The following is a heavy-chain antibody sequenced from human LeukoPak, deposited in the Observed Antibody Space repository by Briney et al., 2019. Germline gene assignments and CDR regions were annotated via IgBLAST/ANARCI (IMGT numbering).Heavy chain of an antibody. J-gene: IGHJ6*02. D-gene: IGHD4-4*01. Sequence: SQTLSLTCAVSGGSISSGGYSWSWIRQPPGKGLEWIGYIYHSGSTYYNPSLKSRVTISVDRSKNQFSLKLSSVTAANTAVYYCASTVTAHYGMDVWGQGTTVTVSS. CDR3: ASTVTAHYGMDV. CDR1: GGSISSGGYS. V-gene: IGHV4-30-2*01. CDR2: IYHSGST.